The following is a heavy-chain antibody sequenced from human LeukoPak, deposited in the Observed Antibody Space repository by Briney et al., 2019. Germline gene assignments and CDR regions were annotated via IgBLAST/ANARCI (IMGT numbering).Heavy chain of an antibody. V-gene: IGHV1-69*06. CDR2: IIPIFGTA. Sequence: ASVKVSCKASGGTFSSYAISWVRQAPGQGLEWMGGIIPIFGTANYAQKFQGRVTITADKSTSTAYMELSSLRSEDTAVYYCARSNYYDSSGYYLVYYYYYMDVWGKGTTVTVSS. CDR1: GGTFSSYA. CDR3: ARSNYYDSSGYYLVYYYYYMDV. D-gene: IGHD3-22*01. J-gene: IGHJ6*03.